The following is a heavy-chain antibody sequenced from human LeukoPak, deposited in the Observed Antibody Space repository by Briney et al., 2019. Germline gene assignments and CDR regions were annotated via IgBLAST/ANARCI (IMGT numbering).Heavy chain of an antibody. Sequence: ASVKVSCKASGYTFSIYGFSWVRQAPGQGLEWMGWISAYNGNTNYAQKFQGRVTTTTDTSTSTAHMELRSLRSDDTAVYYCAREGYGGNSVFVDYWGQGTLVTVSS. D-gene: IGHD4-23*01. CDR2: ISAYNGNT. V-gene: IGHV1-18*01. CDR3: AREGYGGNSVFVDY. J-gene: IGHJ4*02. CDR1: GYTFSIYG.